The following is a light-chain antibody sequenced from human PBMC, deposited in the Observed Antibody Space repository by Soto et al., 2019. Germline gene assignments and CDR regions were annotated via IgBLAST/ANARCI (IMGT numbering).Light chain of an antibody. CDR3: NSYSSSTTLYL. J-gene: IGLJ1*01. Sequence: QSALTQPASVSGSPGQSITISCTGTSTDVGGYNYVSWYQHHPGKAPKLMISDVSNRPSGVSIRFSGSKSGNTASLTISGLQAEDEADYYCNSYSSSTTLYLFGTGTKLTVL. CDR1: STDVGGYNY. V-gene: IGLV2-14*03. CDR2: DVS.